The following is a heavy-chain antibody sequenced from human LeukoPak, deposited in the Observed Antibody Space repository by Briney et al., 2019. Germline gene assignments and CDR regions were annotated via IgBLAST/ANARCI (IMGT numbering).Heavy chain of an antibody. V-gene: IGHV3-74*01. D-gene: IGHD6-13*01. Sequence: GGSLRLSCAASGFTFSSYWMHWVRQAPGKGLVWVSRINSDGSSTSYADSVKGRFTISRDNAKNSLYLQMNSLRAEDTAVYYCAKDSGWFRLDYWGQGTLVTVSS. CDR2: INSDGSST. CDR1: GFTFSSYW. J-gene: IGHJ4*02. CDR3: AKDSGWFRLDY.